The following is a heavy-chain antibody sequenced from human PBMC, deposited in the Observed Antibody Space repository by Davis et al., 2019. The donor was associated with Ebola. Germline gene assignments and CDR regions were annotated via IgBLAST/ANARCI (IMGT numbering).Heavy chain of an antibody. CDR1: GFTFSNYA. V-gene: IGHV3-23*01. J-gene: IGHJ3*02. D-gene: IGHD6-13*01. CDR3: AKQGTITAAGSPLDI. CDR2: ISTSGDTT. Sequence: GESLKISCAASGFTFSNYAMNWVRQAPGKGLEWVSCISTSGDTTYYVGSVKGRFTISRDNSKNTLYLEMNSLRAEDTAVYWCAKQGTITAAGSPLDIWGQGTMVTVSS.